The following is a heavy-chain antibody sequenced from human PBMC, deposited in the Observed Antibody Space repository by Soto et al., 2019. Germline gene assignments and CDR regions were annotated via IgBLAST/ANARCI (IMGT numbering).Heavy chain of an antibody. CDR2: IKSKTDGGTT. CDR1: GFTFSNAW. CDR3: TTDGYYGSGSYYAFDI. D-gene: IGHD3-10*01. Sequence: GGSLRLSCAASGFTFSNAWMSWVRQAPGKGLEWVGHIKSKTDGGTTDYAAPVKGRFTISRDDSKNTLYLQMNSLKTEDTAVYYCTTDGYYGSGSYYAFDIWGQGTMVTVSS. J-gene: IGHJ3*02. V-gene: IGHV3-15*01.